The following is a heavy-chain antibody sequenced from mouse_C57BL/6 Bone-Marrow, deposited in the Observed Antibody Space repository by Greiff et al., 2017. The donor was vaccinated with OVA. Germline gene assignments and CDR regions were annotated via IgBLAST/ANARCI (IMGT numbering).Heavy chain of an antibody. CDR3: TQSSYYGSSYYFDY. V-gene: IGHV6-6*01. CDR1: GFTFSDAW. J-gene: IGHJ2*01. D-gene: IGHD1-1*01. Sequence: EVQLQESGGGLVQPGGSMKLSCAASGFTFSDAWMDWVRQSPEKGLEWVAEIRNKANNHATYYAESVKGRFTISRDDSKSSVYLQMNSLRAEDTGIYYCTQSSYYGSSYYFDYWGQGTTLTVSS. CDR2: IRNKANNHAT.